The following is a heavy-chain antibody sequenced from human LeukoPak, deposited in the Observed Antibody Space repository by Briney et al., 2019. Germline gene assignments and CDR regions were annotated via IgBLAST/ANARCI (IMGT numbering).Heavy chain of an antibody. CDR3: ARLRIGVTYYYYAMDV. CDR1: GGSISSYY. D-gene: IGHD3-10*01. Sequence: SETLSPTCTVSGGSISSYYWSWIRQPAGKGLEWIGRIYTSGSTNYNPSLKSRVTMSVDTSKNQFSLKLSSMTAADTAVYYCARLRIGVTYYYYAMDVWGQGTTVTVSS. V-gene: IGHV4-4*07. J-gene: IGHJ6*02. CDR2: IYTSGST.